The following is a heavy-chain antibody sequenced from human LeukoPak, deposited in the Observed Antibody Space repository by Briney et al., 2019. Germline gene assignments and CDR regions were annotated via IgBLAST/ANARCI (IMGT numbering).Heavy chain of an antibody. J-gene: IGHJ4*02. D-gene: IGHD2-15*01. CDR2: TIPMFGTT. V-gene: IGHV1-69*05. Sequence: SVKVSCKASGGTFRSYVFSWLRQAPGTGLEWMGDTIPMFGTTNYGEKFQGRVTMTTDESKSTAYMELSSLRSEDTAIYYCARDRGYCSGGACYVFDSWGQGTLVTVSS. CDR1: GGTFRSYV. CDR3: ARDRGYCSGGACYVFDS.